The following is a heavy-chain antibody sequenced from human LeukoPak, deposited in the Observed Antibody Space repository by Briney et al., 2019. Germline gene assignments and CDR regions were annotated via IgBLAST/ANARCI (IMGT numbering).Heavy chain of an antibody. D-gene: IGHD2-2*01. V-gene: IGHV3-11*01. J-gene: IGHJ5*02. CDR1: GFTISDYY. CDR3: ARDRRSTNSYEFDP. CDR2: ISRSGSAM. Sequence: GGSLRLSCAASGFTISDYYMSWVRQAPGKGLEWVSCISRSGSAMYYADSVKGRFNISRDNAKNSVYLQMNTLRAEDTAVYFCARDRRSTNSYEFDPWGQGTLVTVSS.